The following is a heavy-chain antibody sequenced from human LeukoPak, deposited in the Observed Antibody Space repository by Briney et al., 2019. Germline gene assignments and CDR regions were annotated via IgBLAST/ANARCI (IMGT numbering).Heavy chain of an antibody. CDR2: ITPLFGTA. CDR3: ARDSSEIRSLIVH. Sequence: SVTVSCKASGGTFSNYAINWVRQAPGQGLEWIGGITPLFGTAKYAQKFQGRVTIIADESTSTAYMELSSLRSEDTAVYYCARDSSEIRSLIVHWGQGTLVTVSS. V-gene: IGHV1-69*13. CDR1: GGTFSNYA. D-gene: IGHD1-14*01. J-gene: IGHJ1*01.